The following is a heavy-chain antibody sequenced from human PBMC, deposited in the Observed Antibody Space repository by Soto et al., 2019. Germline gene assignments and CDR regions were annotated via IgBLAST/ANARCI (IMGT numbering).Heavy chain of an antibody. V-gene: IGHV4-59*11. CDR2: IYYSGST. CDR3: ARDAPSSSYFDY. CDR1: GGSISSHY. Sequence: SETLSLTCTVSGGSISSHYWRWIRQPPGKRLEWIGYIYYSGSTYYNPSLKSRVTISVDTSKNQFSLKLSSVTAADTAVYYCARDAPSSSYFDYWGQGTLVTVSS. D-gene: IGHD2-2*01. J-gene: IGHJ4*02.